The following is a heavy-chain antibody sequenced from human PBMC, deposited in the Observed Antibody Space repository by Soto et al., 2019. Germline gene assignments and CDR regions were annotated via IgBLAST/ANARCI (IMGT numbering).Heavy chain of an antibody. J-gene: IGHJ4*02. D-gene: IGHD6-19*01. V-gene: IGHV4-59*08. CDR1: GGSIRNYY. Sequence: SETLSLTCTVSGGSIRNYYWSWIRQPPGKGLEWIGYIYYSGSTHYNPSLKSRVTISVDTSKNQFSLKLTSVTAADTALYYCARRYGWLYFDYWGQGSLVTVSS. CDR3: ARRYGWLYFDY. CDR2: IYYSGST.